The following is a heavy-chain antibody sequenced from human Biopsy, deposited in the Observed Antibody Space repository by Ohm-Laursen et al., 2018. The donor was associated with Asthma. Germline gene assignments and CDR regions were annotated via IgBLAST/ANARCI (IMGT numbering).Heavy chain of an antibody. V-gene: IGHV1-18*01. CDR2: ISAYNGNT. Sequence: ASVKVSCKTSGYTFTTYGISWVRQAPGQGLEWMGWISAYNGNTNYAQNLQGRVTMTTDTSTSTAYMDLRSVRSDDTAVYYCARSVAGYFDYWGQGTLVTVSS. D-gene: IGHD6-19*01. CDR3: ARSVAGYFDY. J-gene: IGHJ4*02. CDR1: GYTFTTYG.